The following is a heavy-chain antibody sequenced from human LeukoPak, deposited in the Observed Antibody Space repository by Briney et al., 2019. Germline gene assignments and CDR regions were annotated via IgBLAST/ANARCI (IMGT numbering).Heavy chain of an antibody. CDR3: AKDAGYSGAFDI. V-gene: IGHV3-9*01. CDR2: ISWNSGSI. J-gene: IGHJ3*02. Sequence: GGSLRLSCAASGFRFADYAMHWVRHAPGKGLEWVSGISWNSGSIGYADPVKGRFSISRDNAKNSLYLQMNSLRAEDTALYYCAKDAGYSGAFDIWGQGTMVTVSS. D-gene: IGHD3-22*01. CDR1: GFRFADYA.